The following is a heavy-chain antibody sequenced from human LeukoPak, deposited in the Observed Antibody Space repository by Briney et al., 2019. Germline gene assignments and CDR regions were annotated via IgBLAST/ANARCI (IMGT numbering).Heavy chain of an antibody. CDR1: GYTFSNYF. CDR2: INPSGGGT. CDR3: ARDGEHLMGTTPFDY. Sequence: GASVKVSCKASGYTFSNYFMYWVRQAPGQGLEWMGVINPSGGGTNYAQKFQGRVTMTRDISTSTVYMELSSLTSDDTAVYFCARDGEHLMGTTPFDYWGQGTRVTVSS. J-gene: IGHJ4*02. D-gene: IGHD1-26*01. V-gene: IGHV1-46*01.